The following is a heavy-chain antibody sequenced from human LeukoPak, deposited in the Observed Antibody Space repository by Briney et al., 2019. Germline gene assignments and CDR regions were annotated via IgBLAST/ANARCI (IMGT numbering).Heavy chain of an antibody. D-gene: IGHD4-4*01. CDR1: GYTFTDYY. Sequence: ASVKVSCKASGYTFTDYYMHWVRQAPGQGLEWMGWINPNSGGTNYAQKFQGRVTMTRDTSISTAYMELSRLRSDDTAVYYCARDLDSNYVRCFDYWGQGTLVTVSS. CDR3: ARDLDSNYVRCFDY. CDR2: INPNSGGT. J-gene: IGHJ4*02. V-gene: IGHV1-2*02.